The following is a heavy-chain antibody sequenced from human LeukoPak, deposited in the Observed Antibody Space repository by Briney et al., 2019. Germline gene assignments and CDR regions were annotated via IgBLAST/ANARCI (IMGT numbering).Heavy chain of an antibody. CDR3: ARDGGSNYFDY. J-gene: IGHJ4*02. D-gene: IGHD3-16*01. CDR2: INHSGST. Sequence: SETLSLTCAVYGGSFSGYYWSWIRQPPGKGLEWIGEINHSGSTNYNPSLKSRVTISVDRSKNQFSLKLSSVTAADTAVYYCARDGGSNYFDYWGQGTLVTVSS. V-gene: IGHV4-34*01. CDR1: GGSFSGYY.